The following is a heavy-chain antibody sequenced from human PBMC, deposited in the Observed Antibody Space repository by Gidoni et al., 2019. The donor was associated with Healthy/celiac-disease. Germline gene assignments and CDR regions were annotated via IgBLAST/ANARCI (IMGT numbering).Heavy chain of an antibody. D-gene: IGHD6-19*01. CDR1: GGSISRYY. V-gene: IGHV4-4*07. J-gene: IGHJ3*02. Sequence: QVQLQASGPGLVKPSATMSLACTVSGGSISRYYWSWIRQPAGKGLEWIGRIYTSGSTNYNPSLKSRVTMSVDTSKNQFSLKLSSVTAADTAVYYCAIGALAGVDAFDIWGQGTMVTVSS. CDR3: AIGALAGVDAFDI. CDR2: IYTSGST.